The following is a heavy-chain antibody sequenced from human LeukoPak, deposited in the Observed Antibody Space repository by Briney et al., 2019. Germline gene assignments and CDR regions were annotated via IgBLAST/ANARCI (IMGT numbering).Heavy chain of an antibody. CDR2: IKPSGGTT. CDR3: ARAGLGPAAGPLHFDF. Sequence: ASVKVSCKASGYTFTSYNTHWVRQAPGQGLECMGIIKPSGGTTIYAQNFQGRVTMTRDTSTATVYMELSSLRSDDTAVYYCARAGLGPAAGPLHFDFWGQGTLVTVSS. CDR1: GYTFTSYN. J-gene: IGHJ4*02. V-gene: IGHV1-46*01. D-gene: IGHD6-13*01.